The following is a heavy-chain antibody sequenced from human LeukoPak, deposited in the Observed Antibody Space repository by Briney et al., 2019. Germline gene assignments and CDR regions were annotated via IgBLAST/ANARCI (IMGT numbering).Heavy chain of an antibody. CDR3: ARLSKGGCSSTSCYFRLYYYGMDV. V-gene: IGHV4-59*08. Sequence: PSETLSLTCTVSGGSISSYYWSWIRQPPAKGLVWIGYIYYSGSTNYNPSLKSRVTISVDTSKNQFSLKLSSVTAADTAVYYCARLSKGGCSSTSCYFRLYYYGMDVWGQGTTVTVSS. CDR1: GGSISSYY. CDR2: IYYSGST. J-gene: IGHJ6*02. D-gene: IGHD2-2*01.